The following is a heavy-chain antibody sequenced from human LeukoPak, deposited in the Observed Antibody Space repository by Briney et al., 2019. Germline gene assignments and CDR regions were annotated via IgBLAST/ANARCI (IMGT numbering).Heavy chain of an antibody. V-gene: IGHV1-69*05. J-gene: IGHJ4*02. Sequence: GSSVKVSCKAYGDTFSFYALSWVRQAPGQRLEWMGGYIPIFTRTDYAERFQGRVTITTDESSNTAYMELRGLRSDDTAVYYCARHMYYYEYTGYYSNPFDYWGQGTLVTVSS. D-gene: IGHD3-22*01. CDR2: YIPIFTRT. CDR3: ARHMYYYEYTGYYSNPFDY. CDR1: GDTFSFYA.